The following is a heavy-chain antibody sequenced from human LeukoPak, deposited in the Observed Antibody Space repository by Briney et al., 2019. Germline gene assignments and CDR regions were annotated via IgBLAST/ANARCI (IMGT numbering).Heavy chain of an antibody. Sequence: SETLSLTCTVSGGSISSYYWSWIRQPPGKGLEWIGYIYTSGSTNYNPSLKSRVTMSVDTSKNQFSLKLSSVTAADTAVYYCARDRGSSGYSTWGQGTLVTVSS. J-gene: IGHJ4*02. D-gene: IGHD3-22*01. CDR3: ARDRGSSGYST. CDR2: IYTSGST. V-gene: IGHV4-4*08. CDR1: GGSISSYY.